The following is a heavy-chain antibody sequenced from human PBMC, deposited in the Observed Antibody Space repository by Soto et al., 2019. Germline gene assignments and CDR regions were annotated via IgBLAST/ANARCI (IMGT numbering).Heavy chain of an antibody. CDR1: GGSISSNLYY. CDR3: ARQTGAFGYYFDS. Sequence: QVRLQESGPGLVEPSETLSLACSVSGGSISSNLYYWGWVRQPPGQGLEWLGAVYHTGNTWYNPSLKSRVTISVDTSKSQFSLKLKSVSASDTAIYYCARQTGAFGYYFDSWGPGLLVTISS. CDR2: VYHTGNT. D-gene: IGHD3-3*01. V-gene: IGHV4-39*01. J-gene: IGHJ4*02.